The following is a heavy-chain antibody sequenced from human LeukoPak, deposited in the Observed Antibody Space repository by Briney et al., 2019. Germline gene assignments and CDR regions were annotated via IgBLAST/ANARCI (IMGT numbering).Heavy chain of an antibody. CDR2: IYYSGST. J-gene: IGHJ3*02. CDR1: GGSISSGGYY. CDR3: ARVMGAGAFDI. Sequence: SETLSLTCTVSGGSISSGGYYWSWIRQHPGKGLEWIGYIYYSGSTYYNPSLKSRVTISVDTSKNQLSLKLNSVTAADTAVYYCARVMGAGAFDIWGQGTMVTVSS. D-gene: IGHD1-26*01. V-gene: IGHV4-31*03.